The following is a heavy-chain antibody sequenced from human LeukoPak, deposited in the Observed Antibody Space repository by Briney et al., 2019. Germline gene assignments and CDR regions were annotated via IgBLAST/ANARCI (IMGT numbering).Heavy chain of an antibody. CDR2: IYYSGST. CDR3: ARGDGDYDY. CDR1: GGSISSYY. D-gene: IGHD2-21*01. V-gene: IGHV4-59*01. Sequence: PSETLSLTCTVSGGSISSYYWSWIRQPPGKGLKWIGYIYYSGSTNYNPSLKSRVTISVDTSKNQFSLKLSSVTAADTAVYYCARGDGDYDYWGQGTLVTVSS. J-gene: IGHJ4*02.